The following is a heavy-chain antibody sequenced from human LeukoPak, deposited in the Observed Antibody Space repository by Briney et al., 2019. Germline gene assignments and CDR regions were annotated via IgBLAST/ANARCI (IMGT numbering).Heavy chain of an antibody. V-gene: IGHV3-30-3*01. CDR2: ISYDGSNK. Sequence: GRSLRLSCAASGFTFSSYAMHWVRQAPGKGLEWVAVISYDGSNKYYADSVKGRFTISRDNSKNTLYLQMNSLRAEDTAVYYCARCPSDFWSGYSPYYYYYGMDVWGQGTTVTVSS. J-gene: IGHJ6*02. CDR3: ARCPSDFWSGYSPYYYYYGMDV. D-gene: IGHD3-3*01. CDR1: GFTFSSYA.